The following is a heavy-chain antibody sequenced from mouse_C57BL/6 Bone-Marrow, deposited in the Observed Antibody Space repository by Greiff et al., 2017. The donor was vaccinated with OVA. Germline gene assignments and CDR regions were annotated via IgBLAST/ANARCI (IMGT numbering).Heavy chain of an antibody. CDR3: TLYYYGSRDY. V-gene: IGHV1-15*01. CDR1: GYTFTDYE. CDR2: IDPETGGT. J-gene: IGHJ2*01. D-gene: IGHD1-1*01. Sequence: SGAELVRPGASVTLSCKASGYTFTDYEMHWVKQTPVHGLEWIGAIDPETGGTAYNQKFKGKAILTADKSSSTAYMELRSLTSEDSAVYYCTLYYYGSRDYWGQGTTLTVSS.